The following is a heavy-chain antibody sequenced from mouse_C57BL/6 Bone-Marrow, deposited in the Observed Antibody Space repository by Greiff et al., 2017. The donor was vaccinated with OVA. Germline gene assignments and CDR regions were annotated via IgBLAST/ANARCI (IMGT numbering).Heavy chain of an antibody. D-gene: IGHD3-2*02. V-gene: IGHV1-81*01. CDR3: ARGGSSGYPFAY. CDR1: GYTFTSYG. CDR2: IYPRSGNT. Sequence: QVHVKQSGAELARPGASVKLSCKASGYTFTSYGISWVKQRTGQGLEWIGEIYPRSGNTYYNEKFKGKATLTADKSSSTAYMELRSLTSEDSAVYFCARGGSSGYPFAYWGQGTLVTVSA. J-gene: IGHJ3*01.